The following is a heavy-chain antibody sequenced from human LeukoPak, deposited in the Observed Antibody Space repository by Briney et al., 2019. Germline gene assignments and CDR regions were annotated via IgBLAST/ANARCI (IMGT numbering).Heavy chain of an antibody. V-gene: IGHV4-59*01. Sequence: SETLSLPCTVSGGHFSSYYWNWIRPPPGKGLEWIGYIYYSGSTNCNPSLKSRVTISVDTSQNQFSLKLSSVTAADTAVYYCARVDCSGGSFYSFEYRGEGALVTVSS. CDR3: ARVDCSGGSFYSFEY. J-gene: IGHJ4*02. CDR2: IYYSGST. CDR1: GGHFSSYY. D-gene: IGHD2-15*01.